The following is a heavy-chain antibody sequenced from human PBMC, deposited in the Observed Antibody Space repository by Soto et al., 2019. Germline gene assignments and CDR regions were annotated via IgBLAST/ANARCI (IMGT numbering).Heavy chain of an antibody. CDR2: IYSGGST. CDR3: ASLYCSGGSCYSY. D-gene: IGHD2-15*01. V-gene: IGHV3-53*01. J-gene: IGHJ4*02. Sequence: EVQLVESGGGLIQPGGSLRLSCAASGFTVSSNYMSWVRQAPGKGLEWVSVIYSGGSTYYADSVKGRFTISRDNSKSTLYLQMNSLRAEETAVYYCASLYCSGGSCYSYWGQGTLGTVSS. CDR1: GFTVSSNY.